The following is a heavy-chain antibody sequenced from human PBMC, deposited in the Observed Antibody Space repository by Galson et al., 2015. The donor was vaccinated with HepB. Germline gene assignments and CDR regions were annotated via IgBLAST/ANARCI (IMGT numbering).Heavy chain of an antibody. V-gene: IGHV1-3*01. D-gene: IGHD5-18*01. CDR2: INAGNGNT. CDR1: GYTFTSYA. CDR3: ARDPGGYSYGHFDY. Sequence: SVKVSCKASGYTFTSYAMHWVRQAPGQRLEWMGWINAGNGNTKYSQKFRGRVTITRDTSASTAYMELSSLRSEDTAVYYCARDPGGYSYGHFDYWGQGTLVTVSS. J-gene: IGHJ4*02.